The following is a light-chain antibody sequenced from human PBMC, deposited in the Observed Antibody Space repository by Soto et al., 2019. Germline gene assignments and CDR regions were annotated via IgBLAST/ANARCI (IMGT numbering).Light chain of an antibody. J-gene: IGLJ3*02. V-gene: IGLV1-44*01. CDR2: SNN. Sequence: QPVLTQPPSASGTPGQRVTISCSGSTSNIGSNTVNWYQQLPGTAPKLLIYSNNQRPSGVPDRFSVSKSGTSASLAISGLQSEDEADYYCAAWDDSLNGWVFGGGTKVTVL. CDR1: TSNIGSNT. CDR3: AAWDDSLNGWV.